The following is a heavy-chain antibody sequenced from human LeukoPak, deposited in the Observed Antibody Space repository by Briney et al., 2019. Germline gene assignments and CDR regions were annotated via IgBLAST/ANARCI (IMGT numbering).Heavy chain of an antibody. CDR2: IKQDGSEK. CDR1: GITLSVYW. Sequence: GGSLRLSCAASGITLSVYWMSWVRQAPGKGLEWVANIKQDGSEKYYRDSVQGRFTISRDNAKNSLYLQMNSLRAEDMAVYYCARSGSGYFDYWGQGSLVTVSS. CDR3: ARSGSGYFDY. V-gene: IGHV3-7*01. J-gene: IGHJ4*02.